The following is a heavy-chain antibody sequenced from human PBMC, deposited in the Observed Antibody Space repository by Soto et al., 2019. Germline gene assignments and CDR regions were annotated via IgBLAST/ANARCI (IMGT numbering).Heavy chain of an antibody. Sequence: PSQTLSLTCAISGDSVSSNTASWNWIRQSPSRGLEWLGRTYFRSKWYNDYAVSVESRIIINPDTSNNQFSLQLNSVTPEDTAVYFCAKGDNLGPKTGYAFDPWGQGIMVTVYS. CDR1: GDSVSSNTAS. D-gene: IGHD5-12*01. V-gene: IGHV6-1*01. CDR2: TYFRSKWYN. CDR3: AKGDNLGPKTGYAFDP. J-gene: IGHJ5*02.